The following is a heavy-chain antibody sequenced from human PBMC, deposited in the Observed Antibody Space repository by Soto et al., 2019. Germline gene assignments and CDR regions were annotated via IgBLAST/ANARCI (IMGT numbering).Heavy chain of an antibody. Sequence: ASVKVSCKASGYTFTGYYMHWVRQAPGQGLEWMGWINPNSGGTNYAQKFQGWVTMTRDTSISTAYMELSRLRSDDTAVYYCARDARPDIVVVPAAHWGQGTLVTVSS. CDR3: ARDARPDIVVVPAAH. CDR1: GYTFTGYY. D-gene: IGHD2-2*01. J-gene: IGHJ4*02. CDR2: INPNSGGT. V-gene: IGHV1-2*04.